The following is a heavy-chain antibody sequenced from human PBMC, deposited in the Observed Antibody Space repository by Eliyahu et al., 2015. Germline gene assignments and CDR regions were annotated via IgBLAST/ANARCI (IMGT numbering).Heavy chain of an antibody. CDR2: IYYSGST. CDR1: GGXISXYY. Sequence: QVQLXESGPGLVKXSETLSLTCTVSGGXISXYYWSWIRQPPGKGLEWIGYIYYSGSTNYNPPLKSRVTISXDTXKNQFSLKLSSVTAADTAVYYCARDHYDYSNYEDAWYFDYWGQGTLVTVSS. D-gene: IGHD4-11*01. CDR3: ARDHYDYSNYEDAWYFDY. V-gene: IGHV4-59*01. J-gene: IGHJ4*02.